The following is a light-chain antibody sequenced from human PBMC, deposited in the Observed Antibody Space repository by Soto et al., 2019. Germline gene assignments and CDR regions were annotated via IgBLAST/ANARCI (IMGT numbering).Light chain of an antibody. CDR1: QDISYH. CDR2: GAS. J-gene: IGKJ5*01. Sequence: ETVMTQSPATLSVSPGEGATLSCKASQDISYHLAWYQQKPGQAPRLLIYGASTRAPGVPAKFSGSGSGTAFTLTITGLLSEDFAVYYCQQYNNWPLTFGQGTRLEIK. V-gene: IGKV3-15*01. CDR3: QQYNNWPLT.